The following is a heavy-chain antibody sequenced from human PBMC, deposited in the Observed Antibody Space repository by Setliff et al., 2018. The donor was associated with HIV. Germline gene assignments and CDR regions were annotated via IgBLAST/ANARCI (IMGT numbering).Heavy chain of an antibody. Sequence: SETLSLTCTVYGGFIKNSNYYWGWIRQPPGKGLEWIGNIHYSGSTYYNPSLKSRVTISVDTSKNQFSLKLSSVTAADTAVYYCARDRLCSSTSCYSGGDYMDVWGKGTTVTVSS. V-gene: IGHV4-39*07. D-gene: IGHD2-2*02. J-gene: IGHJ6*03. CDR1: GGFIKNSNYY. CDR2: IHYSGST. CDR3: ARDRLCSSTSCYSGGDYMDV.